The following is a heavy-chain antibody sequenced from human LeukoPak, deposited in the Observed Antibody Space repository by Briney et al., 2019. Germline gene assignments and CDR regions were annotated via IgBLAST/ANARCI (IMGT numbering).Heavy chain of an antibody. CDR3: AKELVEMATIRAFDI. J-gene: IGHJ3*02. D-gene: IGHD5-24*01. CDR1: GYTFTSYY. CDR2: INPSGGST. V-gene: IGHV1-46*01. Sequence: ASVKVSCKASGYTFTSYYMHWVRQAPGQGLEWMGIINPSGGSTSYAQKFQGRVTMTRDMSTSTVYMELSSLRSEDTAVYYCAKELVEMATIRAFDIWGQGTMVTVSS.